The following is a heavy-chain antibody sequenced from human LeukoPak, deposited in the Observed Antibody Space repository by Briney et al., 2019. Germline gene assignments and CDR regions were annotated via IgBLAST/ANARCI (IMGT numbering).Heavy chain of an antibody. CDR3: ARTVGTHRFDY. D-gene: IGHD4-23*01. CDR1: GGSISSYY. V-gene: IGHV4-4*07. CDR2: IYTSGST. J-gene: IGHJ4*02. Sequence: SETLSLTCTVSGGSISSYYWSWIRQPAGKGLEWIGRIYTSGSTNYNPSLKSRVTISVDKSKNQFSLKLTSVTAPDTAVYYCARTVGTHRFDYWGQGTLVTVSS.